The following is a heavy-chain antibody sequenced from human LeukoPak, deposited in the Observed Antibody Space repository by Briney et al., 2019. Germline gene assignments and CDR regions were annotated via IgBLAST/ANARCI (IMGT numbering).Heavy chain of an antibody. J-gene: IGHJ4*01. CDR3: ARWNLVSDY. CDR1: GFTYSSYA. V-gene: IGHV3-23*01. Sequence: SGGSLRLSCAASGFTYSSYAMSWVRQAPGKGLEWVSAISVSGGSTYYADSVKGRFTISRDNSKNSLYLQMSSLRVEDTAVYYCARWNLVSDYWGQGTRVTVSS. CDR2: ISVSGGST. D-gene: IGHD1-1*01.